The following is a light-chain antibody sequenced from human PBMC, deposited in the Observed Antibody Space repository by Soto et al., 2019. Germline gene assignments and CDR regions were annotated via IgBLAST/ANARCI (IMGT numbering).Light chain of an antibody. CDR3: QQYYMTPLT. CDR2: WAA. J-gene: IGKJ4*01. Sequence: DIVMTQSPDSLAVSLGERATINCKSSQSVLHSTNNKNYVAWYQQKPGQPPKLLIYWAATRESGVPDRFSGRGSGTDFTLTISSLQAEDVAVYYCQQYYMTPLTFGGGTKVEIQ. V-gene: IGKV4-1*01. CDR1: QSVLHSTNNKNY.